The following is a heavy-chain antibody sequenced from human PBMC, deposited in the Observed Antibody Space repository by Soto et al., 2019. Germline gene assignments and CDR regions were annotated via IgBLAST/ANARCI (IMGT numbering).Heavy chain of an antibody. CDR1: GGTFSTSA. Sequence: QVQLKQSGAEVKKPGSSVKVSCQASGGTFSTSAISWVRQAPGQGLEWMGGIMPIFRKPDYAHKFQGRVTITADESTSTAYMELSVLRSDDTAVYYCARDKDRQQLGGNYYYILGVGGQGTTVTVSS. CDR2: IMPIFRKP. CDR3: ARDKDRQQLGGNYYYILGV. J-gene: IGHJ6*02. V-gene: IGHV1-69*12. D-gene: IGHD1-1*01.